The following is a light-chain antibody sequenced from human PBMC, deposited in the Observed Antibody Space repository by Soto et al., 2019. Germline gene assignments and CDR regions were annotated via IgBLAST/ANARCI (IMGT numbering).Light chain of an antibody. CDR1: ETISSL. CDR3: QHYNSYSEA. Sequence: DIPLAQSPSTLSGSLLEGTTIXRRTSETISSLLAWYQPKPGKAPKLLIYKASTLKSGVPSRFSGSGSGTEFTLTISSLQPDDFATYYCQHYNSYSEAFGQGTKVDIK. V-gene: IGKV1-5*03. CDR2: KAS. J-gene: IGKJ1*01.